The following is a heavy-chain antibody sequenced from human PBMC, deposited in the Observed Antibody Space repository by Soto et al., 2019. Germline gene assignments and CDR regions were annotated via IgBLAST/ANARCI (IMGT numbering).Heavy chain of an antibody. CDR1: GFTSSSYG. J-gene: IGHJ6*02. Sequence: GGSLRLSCAASGFTSSSYGMHWVRQAPGKGLEWVAVISYDGSNKYYADSVKGRFTISRDNSKNTLYLQMNSLRAEDTAVYYCAKVGVATINYYYYGMDVWGQGTTVTVSS. V-gene: IGHV3-30*18. D-gene: IGHD5-12*01. CDR2: ISYDGSNK. CDR3: AKVGVATINYYYYGMDV.